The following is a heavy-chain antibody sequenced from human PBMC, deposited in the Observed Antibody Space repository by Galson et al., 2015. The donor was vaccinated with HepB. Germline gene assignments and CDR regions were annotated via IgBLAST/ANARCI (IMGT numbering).Heavy chain of an antibody. CDR1: GFTFSSYG. CDR3: ARDRRPSSGWYPVDY. Sequence: SLRLSCAASGFTFSSYGMHWVRQAPGKGLEWVAVIWYDGSNKYYADSVKGRFTISRDNSKNTLYLQMNSLRAEDTAVYYCARDRRPSSGWYPVDYWGQGTLVTVSS. V-gene: IGHV3-33*01. CDR2: IWYDGSNK. D-gene: IGHD6-19*01. J-gene: IGHJ4*02.